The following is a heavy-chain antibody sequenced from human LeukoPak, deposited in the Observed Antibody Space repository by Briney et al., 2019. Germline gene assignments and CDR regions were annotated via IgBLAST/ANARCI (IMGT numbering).Heavy chain of an antibody. Sequence: SQTLSLTCAISGDSVSSNSAAWNWIRQSPSRGLEWLGRTYYRSKWYSDYAPSVKSRTSINPDTSKNQFSLQLNSVTPEDTAVYYCARSKDNCFDPWGQGTLVTVSS. CDR2: TYYRSKWYS. J-gene: IGHJ5*02. CDR3: ARSKDNCFDP. V-gene: IGHV6-1*01. CDR1: GDSVSSNSAA.